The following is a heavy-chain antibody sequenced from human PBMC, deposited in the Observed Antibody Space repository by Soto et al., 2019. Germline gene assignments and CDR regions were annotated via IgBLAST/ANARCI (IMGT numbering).Heavy chain of an antibody. J-gene: IGHJ5*02. D-gene: IGHD2-2*01. V-gene: IGHV4-39*01. Sequence: SETLSLTCTVSGGSISSSSYYWGWIRQPPGKGLEWIGSIYYSGSTYYNPSLKSRVTISVDTSKNQFSLKLSSVTAADTAVYYCVRLRHLGYCSSTSCYFELKIGWFDPWGQGTLVTVSS. CDR1: GGSISSSSYY. CDR3: VRLRHLGYCSSTSCYFELKIGWFDP. CDR2: IYYSGST.